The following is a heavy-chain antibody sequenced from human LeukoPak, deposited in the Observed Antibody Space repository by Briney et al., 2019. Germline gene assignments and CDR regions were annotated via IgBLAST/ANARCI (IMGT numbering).Heavy chain of an antibody. CDR2: IYYSRST. Sequence: SETLSLTCTVSGGSISSSSYYWGWIRQPPGKGLEWIGSIYYSRSTYYNPSLKSRVTISVDTSKNQFSLKLSSVTAADTAVYYCARHARRYYYYYGMDVWGQGTTVTVSS. J-gene: IGHJ6*02. CDR1: GGSISSSSYY. CDR3: ARHARRYYYYYGMDV. V-gene: IGHV4-39*01.